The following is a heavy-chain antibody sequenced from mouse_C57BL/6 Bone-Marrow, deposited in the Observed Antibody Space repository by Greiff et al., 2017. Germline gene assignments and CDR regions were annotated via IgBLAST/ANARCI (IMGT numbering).Heavy chain of an antibody. CDR1: GYAFTNYL. Sequence: QVQLQQSGAELVRPGTSVKVSCKASGYAFTNYLIEWVKQRPGQGLEWIGVINPGSGGTNYNEKFKGKATLTADKSSSTAYMQLSSLTSEDSAVYFCARGGTFHYWGKGTTLTVSS. V-gene: IGHV1-54*01. J-gene: IGHJ2*01. CDR3: ARGGTFHY. CDR2: INPGSGGT. D-gene: IGHD3-3*01.